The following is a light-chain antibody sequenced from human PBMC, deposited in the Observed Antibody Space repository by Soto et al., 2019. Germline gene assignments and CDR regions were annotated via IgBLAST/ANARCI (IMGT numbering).Light chain of an antibody. Sequence: QSALAQPPSASGSLGQSVTISCAGTSSDIGGYNYVSWYQQHPDKAPKLIIYEVNRRPSGVPDRFSGSKSGNTASLTVSGLQAGDEADYFCSSYGGSNNVLFGGGTKLTVL. CDR2: EVN. V-gene: IGLV2-8*01. CDR3: SSYGGSNNVL. J-gene: IGLJ2*01. CDR1: SSDIGGYNY.